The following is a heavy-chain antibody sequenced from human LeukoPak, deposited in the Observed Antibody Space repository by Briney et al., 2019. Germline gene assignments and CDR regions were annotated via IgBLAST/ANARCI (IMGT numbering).Heavy chain of an antibody. CDR1: GFTFSSYA. Sequence: GGSLRLSCAASGFTFSSYAMSWVRQAPGKGLEWVSAISGSGGSTYYADSVKGRFTISRDNSKNTLYLQMNSLRAEGTAVYYCAKLGDRYNWNDGAFDIWGQGTMVTVSS. CDR3: AKLGDRYNWNDGAFDI. D-gene: IGHD1-20*01. J-gene: IGHJ3*02. CDR2: ISGSGGST. V-gene: IGHV3-23*01.